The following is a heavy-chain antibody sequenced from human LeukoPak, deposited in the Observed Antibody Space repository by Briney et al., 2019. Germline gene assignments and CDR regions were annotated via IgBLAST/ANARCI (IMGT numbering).Heavy chain of an antibody. CDR2: ISGSGGST. J-gene: IGHJ4*02. V-gene: IGHV3-23*01. CDR1: GFTFSSYA. CDR3: AKVAGTGYYYGSGPHDY. Sequence: PGGSLRLSCAASGFTFSSYAMSWVRQAPGKGLEWVSAISGSGGSTYYADSVKGRFTISRDNSKNTLYLQMNSLRAEDTAVYYCAKVAGTGYYYGSGPHDYWGQGTLVTVSS. D-gene: IGHD3-10*01.